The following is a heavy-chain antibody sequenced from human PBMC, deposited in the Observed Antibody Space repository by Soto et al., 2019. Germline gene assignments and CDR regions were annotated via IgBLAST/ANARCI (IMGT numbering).Heavy chain of an antibody. CDR2: ISGSGADT. J-gene: IGHJ6*02. Sequence: GGSLRLSCAASGFTFSTYAMSWVRQAPGKGLEWVSVISGSGADTYYADSVKGRFTISRDDARNTLYLQMNSLRAEDTAVYYCARDLWYYGSGSYYHGMDVWGQGTTVTVSS. CDR1: GFTFSTYA. D-gene: IGHD3-10*01. V-gene: IGHV3-23*01. CDR3: ARDLWYYGSGSYYHGMDV.